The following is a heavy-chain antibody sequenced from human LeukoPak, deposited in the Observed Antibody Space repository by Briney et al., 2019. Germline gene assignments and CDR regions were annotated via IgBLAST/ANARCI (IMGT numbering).Heavy chain of an antibody. V-gene: IGHV3-30*18. CDR3: AKDDYYDTSGYRD. Sequence: GGSLRLSCAASGFTFSSYGMHWVRQAPGKGLEWVAVISYDVGKRYYADSVKGRFTISRDNSKNTLYLQMNSLRAEDTAVYYCAKDDYYDTSGYRDWGQGTLVTVSS. CDR1: GFTFSSYG. J-gene: IGHJ4*02. CDR2: ISYDVGKR. D-gene: IGHD3-22*01.